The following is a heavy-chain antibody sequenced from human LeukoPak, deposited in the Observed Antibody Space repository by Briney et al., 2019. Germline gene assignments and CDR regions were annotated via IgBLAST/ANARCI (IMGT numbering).Heavy chain of an antibody. D-gene: IGHD4-17*01. V-gene: IGHV4-59*12. Sequence: SETLSLTCTVSGGSLSDYYWTWVRQPPGKGLEWIGYIYYSGSTNYNPSLKSRVTILVDMSKTQFSLKLSSVTAADTAVYYCARSYGDYSDYYYMDVWGKGTTVTISS. CDR1: GGSLSDYY. CDR2: IYYSGST. J-gene: IGHJ6*03. CDR3: ARSYGDYSDYYYMDV.